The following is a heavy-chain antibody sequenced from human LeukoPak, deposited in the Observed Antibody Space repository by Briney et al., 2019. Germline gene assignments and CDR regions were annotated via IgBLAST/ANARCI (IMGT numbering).Heavy chain of an antibody. V-gene: IGHV7-4-1*02. CDR1: GYTFTTYA. CDR2: INTNTGNP. D-gene: IGHD6-19*01. CDR3: ARGIAVAGTHFDY. J-gene: IGHJ4*02. Sequence: ASVKVSCKASGYTFTTYAMNWVRQAPGQGLEWMGWINTNTGNPTYAQGFTGRFVFSLDTSVSTAYLQISGLKAEDTAVYYCARGIAVAGTHFDYWGQGTLVTVSS.